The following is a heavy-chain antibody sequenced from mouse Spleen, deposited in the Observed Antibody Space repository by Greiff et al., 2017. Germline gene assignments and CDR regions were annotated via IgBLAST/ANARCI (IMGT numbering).Heavy chain of an antibody. CDR3: AASDGYYEGVYYFDY. V-gene: IGHV3-8*02. CDR1: GDSITSGY. D-gene: IGHD2-3*01. Sequence: EVKLVESGPSLVKPSQTLSLTCSVTGDSITSGYWNWIRKFPGNKLEYMGYISYSGSTYYNPSLKSRISITRDTSKNQYYLQLNSVTTEDTATYYCAASDGYYEGVYYFDYWGQGTTLTVSS. CDR2: ISYSGST. J-gene: IGHJ2*01.